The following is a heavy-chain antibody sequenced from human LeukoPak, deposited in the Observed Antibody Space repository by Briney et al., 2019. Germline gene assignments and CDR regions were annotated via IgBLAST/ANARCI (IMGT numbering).Heavy chain of an antibody. J-gene: IGHJ4*02. CDR1: GFTFSSYA. Sequence: AGGSLRLSCAASGFTFSSYAMSWVRQAPGKGLEWVSAISGSGGSTYYADSVKGRFTISRDNSKNTLYLQMNSPRAEDTAVYYCAKEGGQVTTGSFDYWGQGTLVTVSS. CDR2: ISGSGGST. V-gene: IGHV3-23*01. CDR3: AKEGGQVTTGSFDY. D-gene: IGHD4-17*01.